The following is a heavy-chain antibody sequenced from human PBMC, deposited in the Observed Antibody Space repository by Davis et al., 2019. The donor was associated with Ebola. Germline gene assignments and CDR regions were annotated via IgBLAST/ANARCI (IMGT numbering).Heavy chain of an antibody. CDR1: GGSFSGYY. V-gene: IGHV4-34*01. Sequence: SETLSLTCAVYGGSFSGYYWSWIRQPPGKGLEWIGSIYYSGSTYYNPSLKSRVTISVDTSKNQFSLKLSSVTAADTAVYYCARRSTVVTPRVDPWGQGTLVTVSS. D-gene: IGHD4-23*01. CDR3: ARRSTVVTPRVDP. J-gene: IGHJ5*02. CDR2: IYYSGST.